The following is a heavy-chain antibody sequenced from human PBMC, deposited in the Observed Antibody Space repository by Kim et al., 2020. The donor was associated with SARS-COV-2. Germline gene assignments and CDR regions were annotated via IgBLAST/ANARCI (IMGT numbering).Heavy chain of an antibody. CDR3: AREAVAGSFDY. Sequence: NNRYSQNFQARVSITSDTSATTAYLALSGLRSEDTAVYYCAREAVAGSFDYWGQGTLVTVSS. J-gene: IGHJ4*02. V-gene: IGHV1-3*01. D-gene: IGHD6-19*01. CDR2: NN.